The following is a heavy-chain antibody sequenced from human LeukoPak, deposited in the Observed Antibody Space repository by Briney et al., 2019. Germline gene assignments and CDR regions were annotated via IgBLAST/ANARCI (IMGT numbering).Heavy chain of an antibody. J-gene: IGHJ4*02. Sequence: GGSLRLSCAASGFTFSSYAMHWVRQAPGKGLEYVSAISSNGGSTYYANSVKGRFTISRDNSKNTLYLQMGSLRAEDTAVYYCARGDGDYDYWGQGTLVTVSS. D-gene: IGHD4-17*01. CDR1: GFTFSSYA. CDR3: ARGDGDYDY. CDR2: ISSNGGST. V-gene: IGHV3-64*01.